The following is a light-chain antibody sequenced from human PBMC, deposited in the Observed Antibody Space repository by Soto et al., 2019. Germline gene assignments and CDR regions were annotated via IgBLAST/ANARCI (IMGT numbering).Light chain of an antibody. CDR1: QSISSE. Sequence: EIVMTQSPATLSVSPGERATLSCRASQSISSELAWYQQKPGQPPRLLIYGASTRATSVPARFTGSGSGSDFTLTISGLQYEDFAVYYCQQGHNWPLTFGQGTRLEI. J-gene: IGKJ2*01. CDR3: QQGHNWPLT. CDR2: GAS. V-gene: IGKV3-15*01.